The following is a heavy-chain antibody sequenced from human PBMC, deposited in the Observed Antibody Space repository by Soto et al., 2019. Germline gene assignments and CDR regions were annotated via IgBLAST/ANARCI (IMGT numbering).Heavy chain of an antibody. Sequence: EVQLLESGGGLVQPGGSLRLSCAASGFTFSSYAMSWVRQAPGKGLEWVSAISGSGGSTYYADSVKGRFTISRDNSKNTLYLQMNSRRAEDTAVYYCEKLVRGSAEVYGMDVWGQGTTVTVSS. CDR2: ISGSGGST. CDR1: GFTFSSYA. J-gene: IGHJ6*02. CDR3: EKLVRGSAEVYGMDV. D-gene: IGHD3-10*01. V-gene: IGHV3-23*01.